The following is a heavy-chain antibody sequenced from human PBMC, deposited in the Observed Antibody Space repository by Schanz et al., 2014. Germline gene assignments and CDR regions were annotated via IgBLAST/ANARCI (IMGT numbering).Heavy chain of an antibody. CDR3: ARSTSMYFLQ. D-gene: IGHD2-2*01. Sequence: EVQLVESGGGLVQPGESLRLSCAASGFTFSSYWMFWVRQAPGKGLVWVSHINSDGGSTSYADSVTGRFTISRDNARNTLYLQMNSLRAEDTAVYYCARSTSMYFLQWGQGTLVTVSS. V-gene: IGHV3-74*01. J-gene: IGHJ1*01. CDR1: GFTFSSYW. CDR2: INSDGGST.